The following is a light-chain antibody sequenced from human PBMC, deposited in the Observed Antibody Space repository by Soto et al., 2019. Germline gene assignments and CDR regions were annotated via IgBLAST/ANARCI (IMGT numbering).Light chain of an antibody. V-gene: IGLV2-23*01. CDR3: CSYAGSGTYV. Sequence: QSVLTQCASVSGSPGQSITISCAGNNNYVGSYNFVSWLQQHAGKAPKLMIYEGNKRPSGVSNRFSGSKSGNTASLTISGLQTEDEADYYCCSYAGSGTYVFGTGTKVTVL. CDR2: EGN. J-gene: IGLJ1*01. CDR1: NNYVGSYNF.